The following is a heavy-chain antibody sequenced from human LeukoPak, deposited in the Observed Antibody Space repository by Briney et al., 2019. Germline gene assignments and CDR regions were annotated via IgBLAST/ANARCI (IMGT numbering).Heavy chain of an antibody. CDR3: ARYGLRGYDWLIDY. D-gene: IGHD5-12*01. V-gene: IGHV3-74*01. Sequence: PGGSLRLSCAASGFTFSGYWMHWVRQAPGKGLVWVSRINSDGSSTSYADSVKGRFTISRDSAKNTLYLQMNSLRAEDTAVYYCARYGLRGYDWLIDYWGQGTLVTVSS. J-gene: IGHJ4*02. CDR1: GFTFSGYW. CDR2: INSDGSST.